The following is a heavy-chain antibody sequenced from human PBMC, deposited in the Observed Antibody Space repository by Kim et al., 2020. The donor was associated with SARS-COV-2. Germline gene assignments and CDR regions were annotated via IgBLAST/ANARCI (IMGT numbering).Heavy chain of an antibody. Sequence: SETLSLTCTVSGGSISSSSYYWGWIRQPPGKGLEWIGSIYYSGSTYYNPSLKSRVTISVDTSKNQFSLKLSSVTAADTAVYYRAREHCGGDCYMPRWFDP. CDR1: GGSISSSSYY. D-gene: IGHD2-21*02. V-gene: IGHV4-39*07. CDR3: AREHCGGDCYMPRWFDP. J-gene: IGHJ5*02. CDR2: IYYSGST.